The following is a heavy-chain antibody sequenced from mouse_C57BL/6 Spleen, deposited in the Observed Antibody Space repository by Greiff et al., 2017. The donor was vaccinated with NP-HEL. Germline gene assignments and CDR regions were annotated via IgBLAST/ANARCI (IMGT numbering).Heavy chain of an antibody. Sequence: QVQLQQSGPGLVQPSQSLSITCTVSGFSLTSYGVHWVRQSPGKGLEWLGVIWSGGSTDYNAAFISRLSISKDNSKSQVFFKMNSLQADDTAIYCCARKTVASHYFDYWGQGTTLTVSS. CDR2: IWSGGST. J-gene: IGHJ2*01. V-gene: IGHV2-2*01. D-gene: IGHD1-1*01. CDR3: ARKTVASHYFDY. CDR1: GFSLTSYG.